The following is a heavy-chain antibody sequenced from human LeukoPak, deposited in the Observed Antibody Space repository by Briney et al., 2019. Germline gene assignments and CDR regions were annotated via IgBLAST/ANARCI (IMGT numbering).Heavy chain of an antibody. V-gene: IGHV1-3*01. CDR1: GYTFTSYA. D-gene: IGHD6-13*01. Sequence: ASVKVSCKASGYTFTSYAMHWVRQAPGQRLEWMGWINAGNGNTKYSQKFQGRVTITRDTSASTAYMELSSLRSEDTAVYYCAREVVAAGHFDYWGQGTLVTVSS. CDR3: AREVVAAGHFDY. J-gene: IGHJ4*02. CDR2: INAGNGNT.